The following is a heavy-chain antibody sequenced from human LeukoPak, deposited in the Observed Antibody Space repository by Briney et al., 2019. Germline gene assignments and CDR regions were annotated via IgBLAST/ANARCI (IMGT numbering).Heavy chain of an antibody. Sequence: SETLSLTCTVSGGSISSSSYYWGWIRQPPGKGLEWIGSIYYSGSTYYNPSLKSRVTISVDTSKNQFSLKLSSVTAADTAVYYCARVYGSGGNADWFDPWGQGTLVTVSS. J-gene: IGHJ5*02. CDR2: IYYSGST. CDR1: GGSISSSSYY. V-gene: IGHV4-39*07. D-gene: IGHD3-10*01. CDR3: ARVYGSGGNADWFDP.